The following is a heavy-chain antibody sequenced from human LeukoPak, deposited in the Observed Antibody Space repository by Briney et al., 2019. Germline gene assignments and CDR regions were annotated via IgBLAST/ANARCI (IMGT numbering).Heavy chain of an antibody. Sequence: GGSLRLSCAAPGFTFNSYWMHWVRQAPGKGLVWVSRIKSDGSTRYADSVKGRFAISRDNAKNTVSLQMTSLRAEDTGVYYCARAPSEIGGYYPEYFRHWGQGTLVIVSS. V-gene: IGHV3-74*01. D-gene: IGHD3-22*01. CDR3: ARAPSEIGGYYPEYFRH. CDR1: GFTFNSYW. CDR2: IKSDGST. J-gene: IGHJ1*01.